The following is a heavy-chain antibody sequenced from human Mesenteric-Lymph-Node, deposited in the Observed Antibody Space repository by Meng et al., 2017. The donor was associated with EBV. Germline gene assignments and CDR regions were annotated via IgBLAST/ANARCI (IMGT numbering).Heavy chain of an antibody. CDR2: IYYRGST. D-gene: IGHD4-11*01. V-gene: IGHV4-34*01. J-gene: IGHJ4*02. Sequence: QVQLQQWGAGRLKPSETLSLTCAVYGASFSGYYWSWIRQPPGKGLEWIGSIYYRGSTYYNPSLRSRVTISVDTSKNHFSLKLSSVTAADTAMYYCVSYDYGNYVSFDSWGQGSLVTVSS. CDR1: GASFSGYY. CDR3: VSYDYGNYVSFDS.